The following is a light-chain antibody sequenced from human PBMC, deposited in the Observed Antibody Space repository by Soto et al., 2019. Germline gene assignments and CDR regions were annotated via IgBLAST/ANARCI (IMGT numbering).Light chain of an antibody. CDR1: QSVSGSY. J-gene: IGKJ1*01. V-gene: IGKV3-20*01. CDR2: GAS. Sequence: EIVLTQSPGTLSLSPGERATLSCRASQSVSGSYLAWYQQKPGQAPRLLIYGASSRATGIPDRFSGSGSGTDFTLTISRLEPEDFAVYHCQQYGSSTWTFGQGTKVDIK. CDR3: QQYGSSTWT.